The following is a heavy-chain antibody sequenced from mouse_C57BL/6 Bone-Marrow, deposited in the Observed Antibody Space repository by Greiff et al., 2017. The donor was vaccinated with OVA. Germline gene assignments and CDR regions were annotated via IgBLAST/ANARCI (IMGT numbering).Heavy chain of an antibody. CDR3: TRGDDSPSRYWYFDV. Sequence: EVKLEESGGGLVQPGGSMKLSCAASGFTFSDAWMDWVRQSPEKGLEWVAEIRNKANNHATYYAESVKGRFTISRDDSKSSVYRQMNSLRAEDTGIYYCTRGDDSPSRYWYFDVWGTGTTVTVSS. CDR2: IRNKANNHAT. J-gene: IGHJ1*03. CDR1: GFTFSDAW. V-gene: IGHV6-6*01. D-gene: IGHD2-4*01.